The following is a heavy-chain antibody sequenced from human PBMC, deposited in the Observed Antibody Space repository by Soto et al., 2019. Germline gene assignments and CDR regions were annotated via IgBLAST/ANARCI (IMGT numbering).Heavy chain of an antibody. D-gene: IGHD2-2*01. CDR3: ARGRIGYCSSTSCQSGYYYYYGMDV. J-gene: IGHJ6*02. CDR2: INHSGST. Sequence: SETLSLTCAVYGGSFSGYYWSWIRQPPGKGLEWIGEINHSGSTNYNPSLKSRVTISVDTSKNQFSLKLSSVTAADTAVYYCARGRIGYCSSTSCQSGYYYYYGMDVWGQGTTVTVS. CDR1: GGSFSGYY. V-gene: IGHV4-34*01.